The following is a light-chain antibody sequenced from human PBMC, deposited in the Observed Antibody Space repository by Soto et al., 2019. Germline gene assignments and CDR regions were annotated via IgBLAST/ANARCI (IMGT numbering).Light chain of an antibody. CDR3: QQHSHWPPWT. J-gene: IGKJ1*01. V-gene: IGKV3-15*01. CDR2: GAS. Sequence: EIVMTQSPATLSLSPGERATLSCRASESVSTNLAWYQQKAGQAPRLLIYGASTRATGIPARFSGSGSGTEFTLTISSLQSEDFAVYYCQQHSHWPPWTFGQGTRVEIQ. CDR1: ESVSTN.